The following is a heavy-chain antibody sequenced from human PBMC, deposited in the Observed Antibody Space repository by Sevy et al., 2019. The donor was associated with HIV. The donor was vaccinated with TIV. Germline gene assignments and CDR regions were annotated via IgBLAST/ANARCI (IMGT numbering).Heavy chain of an antibody. CDR2: ISSDGGGT. V-gene: IGHV3-64D*06. Sequence: GGSLRLSCSASGFTFRNHAMNWVRQAPGKGLKYVSAISSDGGGTYYADSVRGRFTISRDNSKNTLYLQMRSLRVEDTAVYYCVKDPDYDFWRGDYGMDVWGQGTTVTVSS. CDR3: VKDPDYDFWRGDYGMDV. J-gene: IGHJ6*02. CDR1: GFTFRNHA. D-gene: IGHD3-3*01.